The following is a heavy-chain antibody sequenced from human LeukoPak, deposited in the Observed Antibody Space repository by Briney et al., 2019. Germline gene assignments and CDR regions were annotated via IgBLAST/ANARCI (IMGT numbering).Heavy chain of an antibody. CDR1: GYTFTSYA. D-gene: IGHD1-7*01. CDR2: INTNTGNP. Sequence: ASVKVSCTASGYTFTSYAMNWVRQAPGQGLGWMGWINTNTGNPTYAQGFTGRFVFSLDTSVSTAYLQISSLKAEDTAVYYCAREELRPLGKNSFDPWGQGTLVTVSS. V-gene: IGHV7-4-1*02. CDR3: AREELRPLGKNSFDP. J-gene: IGHJ5*02.